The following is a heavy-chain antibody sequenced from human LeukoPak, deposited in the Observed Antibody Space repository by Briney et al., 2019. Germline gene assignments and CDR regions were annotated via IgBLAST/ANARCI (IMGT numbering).Heavy chain of an antibody. J-gene: IGHJ4*02. CDR1: GFTFSDHY. D-gene: IGHD7-27*01. CDR3: ARSTWGSGFDY. CDR2: SRNKPDSYTT. V-gene: IGHV3-72*01. Sequence: SGGSLRLSCAASGFTFSDHYMDWVRQAPGKGLEWVGRSRNKPDSYTTEYAASVKGRFTISRDDSKNSLYLQMNSLKTEDTAVYYCARSTWGSGFDYWGQGTLVTVSS.